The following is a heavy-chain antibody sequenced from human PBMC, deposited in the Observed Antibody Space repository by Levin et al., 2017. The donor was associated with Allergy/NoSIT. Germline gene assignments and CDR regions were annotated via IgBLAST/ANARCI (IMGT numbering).Heavy chain of an antibody. CDR3: ASDIDGYNYDHPFNFDY. CDR2: IIPIFGTA. D-gene: IGHD5-24*01. CDR1: GGTFSSYA. J-gene: IGHJ4*02. Sequence: SVKVSCKASGGTFSSYAISWVRQAPGQGLEWMGGIIPIFGTANYAQKFQGRVTITADESTSTAYMELSSLRSEDTAVYYCASDIDGYNYDHPFNFDYWGQGTLVTVSS. V-gene: IGHV1-69*13.